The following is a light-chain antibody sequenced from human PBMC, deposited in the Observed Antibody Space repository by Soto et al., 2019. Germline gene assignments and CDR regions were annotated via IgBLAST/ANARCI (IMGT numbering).Light chain of an antibody. CDR3: QQYINWPRWT. CDR2: GAS. V-gene: IGKV3D-15*01. Sequence: EIVLAQSPATLSLSPGERATLSCRASQSVSSSYLAWYQQKPGQAPRLLIYGASSRATGIPARFSGSGSGTEFTLTISSLQSEDSAVYYCQQYINWPRWTFGQGTKVDIK. J-gene: IGKJ1*01. CDR1: QSVSSSY.